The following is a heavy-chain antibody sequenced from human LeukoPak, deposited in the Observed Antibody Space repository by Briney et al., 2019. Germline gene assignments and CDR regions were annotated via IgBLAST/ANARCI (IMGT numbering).Heavy chain of an antibody. D-gene: IGHD6-19*01. V-gene: IGHV3-23*01. J-gene: IGHJ4*02. CDR2: ISGSGGST. CDR3: AKFGEYSSGWYEVDY. Sequence: GGSLRLSCAASGVTFSSYAMSWVRQTPGKGLEWVSVISGSGGSTDYADSVKGRFTISRDNSKNTLYLQMNSLRAEDTAVYYCAKFGEYSSGWYEVDYWGQGTLVTVSS. CDR1: GVTFSSYA.